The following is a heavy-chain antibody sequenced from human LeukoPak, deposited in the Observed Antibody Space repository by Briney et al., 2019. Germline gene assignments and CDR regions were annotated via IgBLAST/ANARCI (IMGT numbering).Heavy chain of an antibody. D-gene: IGHD3-10*01. CDR1: GFTFSSYW. CDR3: AKRVLSYFDY. Sequence: GGSLRLSCAASGFTFSSYWMHWVREAPGKGLEWVAVISYDGSNKYYADSVKGRSTISRDNSKNTLYLQMNSLRAEDTAVYYCAKRVLSYFDYWGQGTLVTVSS. V-gene: IGHV3-30*18. J-gene: IGHJ4*02. CDR2: ISYDGSNK.